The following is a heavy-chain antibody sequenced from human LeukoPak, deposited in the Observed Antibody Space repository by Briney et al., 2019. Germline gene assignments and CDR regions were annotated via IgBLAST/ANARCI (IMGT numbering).Heavy chain of an antibody. V-gene: IGHV3-7*01. Sequence: GGSLRLSCAASGFTFSSKWMSWVRQAPGKGLEWVANIKHDGSEKYYVDSVKGRFTISRDNAKNSLYLEMNSLRAEDTAVYYCARDGSGEWPIGYWGQGTLVTVSS. CDR3: ARDGSGEWPIGY. J-gene: IGHJ4*02. CDR1: GFTFSSKW. D-gene: IGHD3-10*01. CDR2: IKHDGSEK.